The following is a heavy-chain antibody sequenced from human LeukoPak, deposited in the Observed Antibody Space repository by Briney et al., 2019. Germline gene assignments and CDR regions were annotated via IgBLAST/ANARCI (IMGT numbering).Heavy chain of an antibody. V-gene: IGHV3-74*01. D-gene: IGHD6-19*01. Sequence: GGSLRLSCTASGFTFSIYWMHWVRQTPGKGLVWVSRIHGDGITTNYADSVKGRFTISRDNSKNTLYLQMNSLRAEDTAVYYCAKEEWLVQLDYYYYMDVWGKGTTVTISS. CDR3: AKEEWLVQLDYYYYMDV. J-gene: IGHJ6*03. CDR1: GFTFSIYW. CDR2: IHGDGITT.